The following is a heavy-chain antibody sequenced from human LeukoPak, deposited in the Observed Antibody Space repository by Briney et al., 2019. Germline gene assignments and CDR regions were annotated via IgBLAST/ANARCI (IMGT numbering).Heavy chain of an antibody. V-gene: IGHV3-21*04. Sequence: GGSLRLSCAASGLTFSSYSMNWVRQAPGKGLEWVSSISRSSSYKYYADSVKGRFTISRDNAKNSLYLQMNSLRVEDMAVYYCAKRGSEVGETVAPGDYWGQGTLVTVSS. J-gene: IGHJ4*02. D-gene: IGHD1-26*01. CDR1: GLTFSSYS. CDR2: ISRSSSYK. CDR3: AKRGSEVGETVAPGDY.